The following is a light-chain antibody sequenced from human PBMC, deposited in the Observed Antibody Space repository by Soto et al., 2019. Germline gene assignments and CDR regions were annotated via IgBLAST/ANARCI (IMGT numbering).Light chain of an antibody. J-gene: IGLJ2*01. CDR2: EGS. V-gene: IGLV2-23*01. CDR3: SSYAPSVNFVV. Sequence: QSALTQPASVSGSPGQSITISCTGASSDVGSHNLVSWYQQYPGKAPKLIISEGSRRPSGVSHRFSGSQSDNTASLTISGLQAEDEANYCCSSYAPSVNFVVFGGGTKLTVL. CDR1: SSDVGSHNL.